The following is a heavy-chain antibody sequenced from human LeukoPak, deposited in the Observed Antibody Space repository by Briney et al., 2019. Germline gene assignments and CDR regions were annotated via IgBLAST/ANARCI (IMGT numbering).Heavy chain of an antibody. V-gene: IGHV3-23*01. CDR2: ISGSGRGGDT. CDR1: GFTFSNYA. J-gene: IGHJ4*02. Sequence: GGSLRLSCAASGFTFSNYAMSWVRQAPGKGLEWVSGISGSGRGGDTYYADSVKGRFTISRDNSKNTLYLQMNSLRAEDTALYYCAKDQTPMDSGTYGFDYWGQGTLVTVSS. D-gene: IGHD1-26*01. CDR3: AKDQTPMDSGTYGFDY.